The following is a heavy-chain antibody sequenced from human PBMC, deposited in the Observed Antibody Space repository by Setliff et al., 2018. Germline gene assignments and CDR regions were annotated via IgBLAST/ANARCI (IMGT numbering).Heavy chain of an antibody. CDR1: GYSISSGYY. V-gene: IGHV4-38-2*01. J-gene: IGHJ5*02. Sequence: SETLSLTCAVSGYSISSGYYWGWIRQSPGKGLEWIGSIYHSGSTYYNPSLKSRVTISVDTSKNQFSLKLSSVTAADTAVYYCARVLNWFDPWGQGTLVTVSS. CDR3: ARVLNWFDP. CDR2: IYHSGST. D-gene: IGHD2-8*01.